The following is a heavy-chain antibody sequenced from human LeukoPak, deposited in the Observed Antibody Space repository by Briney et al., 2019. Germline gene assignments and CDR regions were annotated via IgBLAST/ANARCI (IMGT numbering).Heavy chain of an antibody. CDR3: ASQYYDFWSGYYTY. D-gene: IGHD3-3*01. Sequence: GGSLRLSCAASGFTFSSYWMHWVRQAPGKGLVWVSRINSDGSSTSYAASVKGRFTISRDNAKNSLYLQMNSLRAEDTAVYYCASQYYDFWSGYYTYWGQGTLVTVSS. J-gene: IGHJ4*02. V-gene: IGHV3-74*01. CDR2: INSDGSST. CDR1: GFTFSSYW.